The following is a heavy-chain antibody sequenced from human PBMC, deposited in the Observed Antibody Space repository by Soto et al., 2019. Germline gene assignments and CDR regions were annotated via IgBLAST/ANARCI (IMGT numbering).Heavy chain of an antibody. CDR3: ARAKGRSFFDY. V-gene: IGHV4-30-4*02. CDR2: IYNSGST. J-gene: IGHJ4*02. D-gene: IGHD3-10*01. Sequence: SETLSLTCTVSGGSISGGGYYWSWIRQRPGKVLEWIGYIYNSGSTYYSSSLKSRLNISXXXSXNXFXLXXXSVTXAAAAVYYCARAKGRSFFDYWGQGTLVTVSS. CDR1: GGSISGGGYY.